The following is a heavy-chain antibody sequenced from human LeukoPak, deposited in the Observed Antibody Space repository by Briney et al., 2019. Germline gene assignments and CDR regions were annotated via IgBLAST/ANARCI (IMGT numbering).Heavy chain of an antibody. CDR2: ISSSSSYI. D-gene: IGHD6-13*01. CDR1: GFTFSSYS. J-gene: IGHJ6*02. CDR3: VRDQRFSSSWYDYYYGMDV. V-gene: IGHV3-21*01. Sequence: PGGSLRLSCAASGFTFSSYSMNWVRQAPGKGLEWVSSISSSSSYIYYADSVKGRFTISRDNAKNSLYLQMNSLRAEDTAVYYCVRDQRFSSSWYDYYYGMDVWGQGTTVTVSS.